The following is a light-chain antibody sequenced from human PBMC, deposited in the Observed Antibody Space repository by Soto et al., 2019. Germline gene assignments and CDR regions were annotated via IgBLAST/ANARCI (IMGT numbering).Light chain of an antibody. Sequence: QSVLTQSPSASASLGASVKLTCTLNSGHSSDAIAWHQQQPEKGPRYLMKLNSDGRHTKGDGIPDRFSGSSSGAERYLTISSLQSEDEAVYYCQTWGTGIRVFGGGTKVTVL. J-gene: IGLJ3*02. V-gene: IGLV4-69*01. CDR1: SGHSSDA. CDR2: LNSDGRH. CDR3: QTWGTGIRV.